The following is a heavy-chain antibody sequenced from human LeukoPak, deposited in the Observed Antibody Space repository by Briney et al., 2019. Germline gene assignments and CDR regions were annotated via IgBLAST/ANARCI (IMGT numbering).Heavy chain of an antibody. CDR3: ASRGAGGLPPWFGESDFDY. Sequence: VGSLRLSSAAPGFTFSDYYMCWIREALGEGREWGSYISSVSKYTNYADSVNGRFTSTRDNAKKSLYLQMNSLRAEDTAVYYCASRGAGGLPPWFGESDFDYWGQGTLVSVSS. CDR2: ISSVSKYT. CDR1: GFTFSDYY. J-gene: IGHJ4*02. V-gene: IGHV3-11*03. D-gene: IGHD3-10*01.